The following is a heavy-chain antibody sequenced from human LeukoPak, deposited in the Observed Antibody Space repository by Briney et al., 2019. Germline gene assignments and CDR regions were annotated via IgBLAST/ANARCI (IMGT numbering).Heavy chain of an antibody. Sequence: GGSLRLSCAASGFTVSSNYMSWVRQAPGKGLEWVSAISGSGGSTYYAGSVKGRFTISRDNSKNTLYLQMNSLRAEDAAVYYCARDLDGPENYWGQGTLVTVSS. CDR1: GFTVSSNY. CDR2: ISGSGGST. CDR3: ARDLDGPENY. V-gene: IGHV3-53*01. D-gene: IGHD3-3*01. J-gene: IGHJ4*02.